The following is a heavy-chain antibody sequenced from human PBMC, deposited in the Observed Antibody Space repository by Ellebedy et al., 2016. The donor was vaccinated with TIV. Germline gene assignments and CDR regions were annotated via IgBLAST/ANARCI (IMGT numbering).Heavy chain of an antibody. J-gene: IGHJ4*02. V-gene: IGHV3-23*01. Sequence: GESLKISCAASGFNFVTYAMSWVRQAPGKGLEWVSTISNTGSRTYYADSVEGRFIISRDNSKKTLYLQMNSLRAEDTAVYYCAKGRGGGSDSSAPRYYFDYWGLGTLVTVSS. CDR1: GFNFVTYA. CDR3: AKGRGGGSDSSAPRYYFDY. D-gene: IGHD3-22*01. CDR2: ISNTGSRT.